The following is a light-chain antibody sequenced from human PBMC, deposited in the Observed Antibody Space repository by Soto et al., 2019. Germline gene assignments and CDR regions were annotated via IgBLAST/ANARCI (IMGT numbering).Light chain of an antibody. Sequence: DIQMPQSQSTLSGSVGDRVTITCRASQTISSWLAWYQQKPGKAPKLLIYKASTLKSGVPSRFSGSGSGTEFTLTISSLQPDDFATYDCQQYNSYSPLTFGGGTKVDI. CDR1: QTISSW. CDR3: QQYNSYSPLT. CDR2: KAS. J-gene: IGKJ4*01. V-gene: IGKV1-5*03.